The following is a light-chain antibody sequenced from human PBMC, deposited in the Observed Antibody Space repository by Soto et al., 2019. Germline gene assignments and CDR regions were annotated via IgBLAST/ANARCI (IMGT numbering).Light chain of an antibody. CDR3: QAWDRSTVI. CDR1: DLTDKH. CDR2: QDV. J-gene: IGLJ2*01. V-gene: IGLV3-1*01. Sequence: SYELTQPPSVSVSPGQTASITCSGDDLTDKHVSWYQQLPGQSPVLIIYQDVQRPSGIPRRFGGSNSGNTATLTISETQTIDEADYYCQAWDRSTVIFGGGTKLTVL.